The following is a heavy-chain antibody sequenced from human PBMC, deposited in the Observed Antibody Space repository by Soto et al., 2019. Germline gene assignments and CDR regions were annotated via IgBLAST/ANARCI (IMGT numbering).Heavy chain of an antibody. CDR1: GGSFSGYY. Sequence: SETLSLTCAVYGGSFSGYYWSWIRQPPGKGLAWIGEINHSRSTNYNPSLKSRVTISVDTSKNQSSLKLSSVTATDTAVYCCEGGHKFVSGGSCYRHYNYYYGMDVWGKGTTVTAPQ. V-gene: IGHV4-34*01. D-gene: IGHD2-15*01. CDR3: EGGHKFVSGGSCYRHYNYYYGMDV. CDR2: INHSRST. J-gene: IGHJ6*04.